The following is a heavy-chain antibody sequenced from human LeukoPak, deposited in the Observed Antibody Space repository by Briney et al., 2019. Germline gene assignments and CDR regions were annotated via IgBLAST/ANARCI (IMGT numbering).Heavy chain of an antibody. V-gene: IGHV4-61*02. CDR3: ARVYYSSSYDYWYFNL. CDR1: GGSISSGSYY. Sequence: SQTLSLTCTVSGGSISSGSYYWSWIRQPAGKGLEWIGRIYTSGSTNYNPSLKSRLTISIDTSKNQFSLKLSSVTAADTAVYYCARVYYSSSYDYWYFNLWGRGTLVTVSS. D-gene: IGHD6-13*01. CDR2: IYTSGST. J-gene: IGHJ2*01.